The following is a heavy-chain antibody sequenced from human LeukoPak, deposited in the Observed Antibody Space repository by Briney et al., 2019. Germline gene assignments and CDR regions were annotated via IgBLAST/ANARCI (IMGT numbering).Heavy chain of an antibody. V-gene: IGHV3-74*01. CDR1: GFTSSSSW. CDR3: ARGVDS. J-gene: IGHJ4*02. Sequence: GGSLRLSRAASGFTSSSSWMHWVRQAPGKGLVWVSSIKTDGSNTDYAVSVKGRFTISRDNAKTTLHLEMNSLRVEDTAVYFCARGVDSWGQGTLVTVSS. CDR2: IKTDGSNT.